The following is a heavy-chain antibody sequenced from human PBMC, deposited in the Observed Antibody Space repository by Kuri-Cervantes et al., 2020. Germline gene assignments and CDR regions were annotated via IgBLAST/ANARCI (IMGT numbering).Heavy chain of an antibody. Sequence: SETLSLTCAVYGGSFSGYYWSWIRQPPGKGLEWIGEINHSGSTNYNPSLKSRVTISVDTSKNQFSLKLSSVTAADTAVYYCARGGWRAGTRGVAAFDIWGQGTMVTVSS. CDR3: ARGGWRAGTRGVAAFDI. V-gene: IGHV4-34*01. D-gene: IGHD6-13*01. CDR2: INHSGST. CDR1: GGSFSGYY. J-gene: IGHJ3*02.